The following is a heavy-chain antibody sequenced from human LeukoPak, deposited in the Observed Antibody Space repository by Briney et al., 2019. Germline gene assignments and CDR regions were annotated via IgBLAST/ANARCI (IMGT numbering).Heavy chain of an antibody. V-gene: IGHV3-7*01. CDR3: ARDYRLSWELWTDAFDI. D-gene: IGHD1-26*01. Sequence: PGGSLRLSCAASGFTFSSYWMSWVRQAPGKGLEWVANIKQDGSEKYYVDSVKGRFTISRDNAKNSLYLQMNSLRAEDTAVYYCARDYRLSWELWTDAFDIWGQGTMVTVSS. CDR1: GFTFSSYW. CDR2: IKQDGSEK. J-gene: IGHJ3*02.